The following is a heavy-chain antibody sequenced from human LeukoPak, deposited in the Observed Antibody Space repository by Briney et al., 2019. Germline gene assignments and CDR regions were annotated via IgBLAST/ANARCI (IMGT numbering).Heavy chain of an antibody. J-gene: IGHJ4*02. CDR2: IYSGGIT. V-gene: IGHV3-53*01. CDR1: GFTVSSNY. D-gene: IGHD6-13*01. Sequence: GGSLRLSCAASGFTVSSNYMSWVRQAPGEGLEWVSVIYSGGITYYADSVKGRFTISRDNSKNTLYLQMNSLRAEDTAVYYCARATAGTVMAVDYWGQGTLVTVSS. CDR3: ARATAGTVMAVDY.